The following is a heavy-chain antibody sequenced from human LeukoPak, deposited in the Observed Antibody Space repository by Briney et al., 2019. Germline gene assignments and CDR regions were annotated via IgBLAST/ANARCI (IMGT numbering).Heavy chain of an antibody. CDR2: ISGSGGST. J-gene: IGHJ4*02. CDR3: AKDMGFGELLGAFDY. V-gene: IGHV3-23*01. CDR1: GFTFSSYA. D-gene: IGHD3-10*01. Sequence: GGSLRLSCAASGFTFSSYAMSWVRQAPGKGLEWVSAISGSGGSTYYADSVKGRFTISRDNSKNTLYLQMNSLRAEDTAVYYCAKDMGFGELLGAFDYWGQGTLVTVSS.